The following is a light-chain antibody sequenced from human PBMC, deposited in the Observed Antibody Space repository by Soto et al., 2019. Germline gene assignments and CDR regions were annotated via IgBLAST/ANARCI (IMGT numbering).Light chain of an antibody. CDR1: QDITTY. CDR3: QQYDNLPYN. Sequence: DIQMTQSPSSLSASVGDRVTITCQASQDITTYLNWYQQKPGKAPKLLIYAASNLETGVPSRVIGSGSSTDLTVTISSLQPEDVATYYCQQYDNLPYNFGQGTTLEI. J-gene: IGKJ2*01. V-gene: IGKV1-33*01. CDR2: AAS.